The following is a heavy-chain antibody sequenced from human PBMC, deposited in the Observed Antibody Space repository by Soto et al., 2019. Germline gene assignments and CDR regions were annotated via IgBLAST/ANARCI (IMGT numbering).Heavy chain of an antibody. CDR3: ARSEDTAMTYYYFDY. V-gene: IGHV3-30-3*01. CDR1: GFTFSTYA. J-gene: IGHJ4*01. D-gene: IGHD5-18*01. Sequence: QVQLVESGGGVVQPGRSLRLSCAASGFTFSTYAIHWVRRAPGKGLEWVAVISYDGSNKYYADSVKGRFTISRDNSKNTLYLQMNSLRAEDTAVYYCARSEDTAMTYYYFDYWGQGTLVTVSS. CDR2: ISYDGSNK.